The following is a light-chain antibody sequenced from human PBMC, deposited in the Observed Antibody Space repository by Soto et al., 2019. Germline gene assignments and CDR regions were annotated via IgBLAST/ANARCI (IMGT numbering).Light chain of an antibody. V-gene: IGKV1-5*01. Sequence: DGHLIKNHTTLSGSVGDRVTITCRASQTISRWLAWYQQKPGKAPKLLIYAASSLQSGVPSRFSGSGSGTEFTLTISSLQPDDFATYCCHQYQIEWPFGQVAKV. J-gene: IGKJ1*01. CDR1: QTISRW. CDR3: HQYQIEWP. CDR2: AAS.